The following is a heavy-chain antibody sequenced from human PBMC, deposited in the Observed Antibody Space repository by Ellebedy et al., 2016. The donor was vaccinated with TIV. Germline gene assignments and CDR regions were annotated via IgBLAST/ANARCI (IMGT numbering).Heavy chain of an antibody. Sequence: GESLKISCVASGITFSSHAMSWVRQAPGKGLEWVSVIGGNGKDTDYADSVKGRFIISRDNSKNTTYLQMNSLRAEDTAVYYCAKGAHGTWYNFDIWGQGTIVTVSS. D-gene: IGHD1-14*01. CDR1: GITFSSHA. V-gene: IGHV3-23*01. J-gene: IGHJ3*02. CDR3: AKGAHGTWYNFDI. CDR2: IGGNGKDT.